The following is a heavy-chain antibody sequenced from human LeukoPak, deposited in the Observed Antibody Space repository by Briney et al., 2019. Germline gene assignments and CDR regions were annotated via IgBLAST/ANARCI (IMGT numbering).Heavy chain of an antibody. D-gene: IGHD6-6*01. V-gene: IGHV4-4*09. CDR1: GGSISTYY. CDR2: IHASGPT. J-gene: IGHJ4*02. CDR3: ARHDAGIAARPFDN. Sequence: SETLSLTCTVSGGSISTYYWSWIRWPPGKGLEWIAYIHASGPTNYNPSLKSRITISVDTSKNQFSLELSSVTAADTAVYYCARHDAGIAARPFDNWGQGTLVTVSS.